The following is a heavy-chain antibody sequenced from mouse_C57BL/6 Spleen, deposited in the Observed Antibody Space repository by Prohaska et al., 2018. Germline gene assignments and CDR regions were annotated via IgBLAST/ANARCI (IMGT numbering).Heavy chain of an antibody. CDR2: IKTYSGVP. J-gene: IGHJ3*01. D-gene: IGHD2-4*01. CDR1: GYTFTTYG. Sequence: QIQLVQSGPELKKPGETVKISCKASGYTFTTYGMSWVKQAPGKGLKWMGWIKTYSGVPTYADDFKGRFGFSLETSASTAYLQINNLKNEDTATYFCARYYDRAYWGQGTLVTVSA. V-gene: IGHV9-3*01. CDR3: ARYYDRAY.